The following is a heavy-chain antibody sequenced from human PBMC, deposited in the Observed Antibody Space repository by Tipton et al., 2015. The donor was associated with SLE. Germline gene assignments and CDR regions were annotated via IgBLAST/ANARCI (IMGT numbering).Heavy chain of an antibody. D-gene: IGHD3-3*01. CDR3: ARGCAIFGVVLMGWLDP. Sequence: TLSLTCAVYGGSFSGYYWTWVRQSPGKGLEWIGEINDSGGTNHNPSLKSRVTISIDTSENQFSLNLRSVTAADTAVYYCARGCAIFGVVLMGWLDPWGQGTLVTVSS. V-gene: IGHV4-34*01. J-gene: IGHJ5*02. CDR1: GGSFSGYY. CDR2: INDSGGT.